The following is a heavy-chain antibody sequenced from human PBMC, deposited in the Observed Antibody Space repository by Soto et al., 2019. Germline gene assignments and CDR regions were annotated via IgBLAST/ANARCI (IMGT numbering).Heavy chain of an antibody. CDR1: GFTFSSCA. J-gene: IGHJ6*02. V-gene: IGHV3-23*01. CDR3: GKGRSHYYYYGMHV. CDR2: IIDSGGST. Sequence: GGSLRLACAASGFTFSSCAMGWVRQAPGKGLEWVSDIIDSGGSTYYADSVKGRFTISRDNSKSTLYLQMNSLRAEDTAVYYCGKGRSHYYYYGMHVRGQGTTVTGSS. D-gene: IGHD1-26*01.